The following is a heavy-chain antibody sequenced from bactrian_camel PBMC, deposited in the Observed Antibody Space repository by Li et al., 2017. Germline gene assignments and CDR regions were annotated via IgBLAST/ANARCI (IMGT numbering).Heavy chain of an antibody. V-gene: IGHV3S35*01. Sequence: VQLVESGGDSVQAGGSLRLSCMASGLAGSRNCFAWFRQALGKEREGIALIDSDWSNTVDSVKGRFTVSQDKVKYTVYLHMNSLKREDTAMYYCAADFSLLAEYGDYDLCRSVQDPSDFGDWGQGTQVTVS. CDR3: AADFSLLAEYGDYDLCRSVQDPSDFGD. D-gene: IGHD4*01. J-gene: IGHJ6*01. CDR2: IDSDWSN. CDR1: GLAGSRNC.